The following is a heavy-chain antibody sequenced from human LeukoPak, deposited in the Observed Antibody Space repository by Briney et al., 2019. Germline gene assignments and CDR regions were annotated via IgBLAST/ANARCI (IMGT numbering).Heavy chain of an antibody. CDR1: GFTFSSYA. CDR3: ARAKQWLVDNWFDP. J-gene: IGHJ5*02. Sequence: GGSLRLSCAASGFTFSSYAMHWVRQAPGKGLEWVAVISYDGSNKYYADSVKGRFTISRDNSKNTLYLQMNSLRAEDTAVYYCARAKQWLVDNWFDPWGQGTLVTVPS. V-gene: IGHV3-30-3*01. CDR2: ISYDGSNK. D-gene: IGHD6-19*01.